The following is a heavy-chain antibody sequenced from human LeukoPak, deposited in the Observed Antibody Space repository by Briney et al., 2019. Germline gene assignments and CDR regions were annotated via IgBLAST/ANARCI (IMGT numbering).Heavy chain of an antibody. CDR2: FDPEDGET. J-gene: IGHJ5*02. CDR3: ATARPYGSGRYSPWGWFDP. CDR1: GYTLTELS. V-gene: IGHV1-24*01. Sequence: ASVKVSCKVSGYTLTELSMHWVRQAPGKGLEWMGGFDPEDGETIYAQKFQGRGTMTEDTSTDTAYMELSSLRSEDTAVYYCATARPYGSGRYSPWGWFDPWGQGTLVTVSS. D-gene: IGHD3-10*01.